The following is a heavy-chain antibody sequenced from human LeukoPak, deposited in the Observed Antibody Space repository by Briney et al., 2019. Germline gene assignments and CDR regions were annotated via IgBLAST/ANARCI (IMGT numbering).Heavy chain of an antibody. CDR3: ASVTYSSGWYVPNYYYYYYMDV. V-gene: IGHV4-39*01. CDR2: IYYSGST. D-gene: IGHD6-19*01. Sequence: PSETLSLTCTVSGGSISSSSYYWGWIRQPPGKGLEWIGSIYYSGSTYYNPSLKSRVTISVDTSKNQFSLKLSSVTAADTAVYYCASVTYSSGWYVPNYYYYYYMDVWGKGTTVTISS. CDR1: GGSISSSSYY. J-gene: IGHJ6*03.